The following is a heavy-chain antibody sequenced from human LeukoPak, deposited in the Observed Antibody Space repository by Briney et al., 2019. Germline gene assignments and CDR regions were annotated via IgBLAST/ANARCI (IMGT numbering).Heavy chain of an antibody. Sequence: GGSLRLSCAASGFTFSSYGMHWVRQAPGKGLEWVAFIRYDGSNKYYADYVKGRFTISRDNSKNTLYLQMNSLRAEDTAVYYCAKISMAQNSSPLGYWGQGTLVTVSS. D-gene: IGHD6-13*01. CDR2: IRYDGSNK. V-gene: IGHV3-30*02. CDR3: AKISMAQNSSPLGY. CDR1: GFTFSSYG. J-gene: IGHJ4*02.